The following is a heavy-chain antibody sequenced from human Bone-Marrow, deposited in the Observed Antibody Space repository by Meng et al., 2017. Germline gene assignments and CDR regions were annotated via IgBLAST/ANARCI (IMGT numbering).Heavy chain of an antibody. J-gene: IGHJ3*01. CDR1: GYNFTSHG. V-gene: IGHV1-18*01. D-gene: IGHD3-22*01. Sequence: ASVKVSCKASGYNFTSHGISWVRQAPGQGLEWMGWISAYNGNTNYAQKLQGRVTMTTDTSTSTAYMELRSLRSDDTAVYYCARDYYDRLEDDAFDVWGQGTMVTVSS. CDR3: ARDYYDRLEDDAFDV. CDR2: ISAYNGNT.